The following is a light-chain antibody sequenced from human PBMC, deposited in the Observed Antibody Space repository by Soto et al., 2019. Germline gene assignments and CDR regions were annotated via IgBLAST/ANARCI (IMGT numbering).Light chain of an antibody. J-gene: IGKJ1*01. CDR1: QGISTW. CDR2: GAS. V-gene: IGKV1-12*01. Sequence: DIQMTQSPSSVSASVGDRVTITCRASQGISTWLAWYQQKPGKAPKLLMYGASTLQSGAPSRFSGSGSGTDFTLTISGLQPEYFATYYCQQANSFPWTFGQGTKVEIK. CDR3: QQANSFPWT.